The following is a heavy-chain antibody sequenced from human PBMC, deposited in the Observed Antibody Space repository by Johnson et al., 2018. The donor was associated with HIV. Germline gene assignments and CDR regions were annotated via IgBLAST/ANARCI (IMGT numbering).Heavy chain of an antibody. J-gene: IGHJ3*02. CDR1: GFSFSDFH. CDR3: ARSRDGSGGSCPDGFDI. V-gene: IGHV3-11*04. D-gene: IGHD2-15*01. CDR2: IRSGGANI. Sequence: QVQLVESGGGLVKPGGSLRLSCRASGFSFSDFHMSWIRQAPGKGLEWVSDIRSGGANIHYADSVKGRFTISRDNAKNSLYLQMNSLRAEDTAVYYCARSRDGSGGSCPDGFDIWGQGPKVIVSS.